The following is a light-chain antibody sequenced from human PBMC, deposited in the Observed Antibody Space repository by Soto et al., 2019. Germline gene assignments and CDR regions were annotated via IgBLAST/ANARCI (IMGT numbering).Light chain of an antibody. J-gene: IGLJ1*01. CDR2: GNS. Sequence: QSVLTQPPSVSGAPGQRVTISCTGGSSNIGAGYDVHWYQQLPGTAPKLLIYGNSNRPSGVPDRFSGSKSGTSASLAITGLQAKDEADYYCQSYDSSLSGYYVFGTGTKLTVL. V-gene: IGLV1-40*01. CDR3: QSYDSSLSGYYV. CDR1: SSNIGAGYD.